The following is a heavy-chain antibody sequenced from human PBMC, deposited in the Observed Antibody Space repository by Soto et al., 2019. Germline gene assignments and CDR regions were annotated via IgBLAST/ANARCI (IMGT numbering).Heavy chain of an antibody. Sequence: QVQLVESGGGVVQPGRSLRLSCAASGFSFSSYTMHWVRQTPGRGLQWVAVTSYDGTNKYYADSVRGRFTISRDNSNSTLYLQMNNLRADDTAVYYCVGAAVWTGKGFEAWGQGTLLTVSS. CDR1: GFSFSSYT. CDR2: TSYDGTNK. D-gene: IGHD3-9*01. V-gene: IGHV3-30*04. CDR3: VGAAVWTGKGFEA. J-gene: IGHJ5*02.